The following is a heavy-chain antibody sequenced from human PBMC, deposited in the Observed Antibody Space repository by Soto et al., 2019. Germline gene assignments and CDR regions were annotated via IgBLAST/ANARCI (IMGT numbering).Heavy chain of an antibody. CDR2: IYSGGST. V-gene: IGHV3-53*01. D-gene: IGHD6-19*01. J-gene: IGHJ6*02. CDR1: GFTVSSNY. Sequence: LRLSCAASGFTVSSNYMSWVRQASGKGLEWVSVIYSGGSTYYADSVKGRFTISRDNSKNTLYLQMNSLRAEDTAVYYCASERAGYSSGWYGGYYYGMDVWGQGTTVTVSS. CDR3: ASERAGYSSGWYGGYYYGMDV.